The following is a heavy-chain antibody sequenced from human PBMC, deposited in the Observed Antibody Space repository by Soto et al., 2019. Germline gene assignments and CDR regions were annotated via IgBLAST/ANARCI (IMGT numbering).Heavy chain of an antibody. Sequence: QVQLVESGGGVVQPGRSLRLSCAASGFTFSSYGMHWVRQAPGKGLEWVAVISYDGSNKYYADSVKGRFTISRDNSKXTLYLQMNSLRAEDTAVYYCAKVRYGDPDYYGMDVWGQGTTVTVSS. D-gene: IGHD4-17*01. CDR1: GFTFSSYG. V-gene: IGHV3-30*18. CDR2: ISYDGSNK. J-gene: IGHJ6*02. CDR3: AKVRYGDPDYYGMDV.